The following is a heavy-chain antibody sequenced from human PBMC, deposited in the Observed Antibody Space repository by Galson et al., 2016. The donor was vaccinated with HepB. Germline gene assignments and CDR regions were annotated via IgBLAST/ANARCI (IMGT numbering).Heavy chain of an antibody. D-gene: IGHD3-16*01. CDR2: ISYGGSP. CDR1: GASISIYY. CDR3: ARDGARGPGERYLDL. Sequence: ETLSLTCTVSGASISIYYWNWVRQSPGGRLEWIGYISYGGSPDYNPSLTSRVTISQDTSKNQFSLKLTSATAADTAIYYCARDGARGPGERYLDLWGRGTLVTVSS. V-gene: IGHV4-59*01. J-gene: IGHJ2*01.